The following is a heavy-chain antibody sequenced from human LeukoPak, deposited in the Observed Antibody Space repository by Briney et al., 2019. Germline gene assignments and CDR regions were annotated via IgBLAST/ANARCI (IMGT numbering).Heavy chain of an antibody. J-gene: IGHJ4*01. CDR1: GFTFSNFG. V-gene: IGHV3-33*01. CDR3: VRDRTTVTTPQTAQYYFDL. CDR2: IWYDGSNK. Sequence: GGSLRLSCAASGFTFSNFGTHWVRQAPGKRLEWVAVIWYDGSNKHYADSVKGRFRISRDNSKSSLFLQMDGLRAEDTAMYYCVRDRTTVTTPQTAQYYFDLWGQGTLVTVSS. D-gene: IGHD4-11*01.